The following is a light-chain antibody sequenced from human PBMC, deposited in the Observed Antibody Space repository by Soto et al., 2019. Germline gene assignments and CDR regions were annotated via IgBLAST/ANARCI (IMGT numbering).Light chain of an antibody. CDR3: SSYRSSSTCV. CDR2: DVS. V-gene: IGLV2-14*01. CDR1: SSDVGGYNY. Sequence: QSALTQPASVSGSPGQSITISCTGTSSDVGGYNYVSWYQQHPGKAPKLMIYDVSNRPSGVSNRFSGSKSGNTAALTIAGLHAEVEADYYCSSYRSSSTCVLGPGTKLTVL. J-gene: IGLJ1*01.